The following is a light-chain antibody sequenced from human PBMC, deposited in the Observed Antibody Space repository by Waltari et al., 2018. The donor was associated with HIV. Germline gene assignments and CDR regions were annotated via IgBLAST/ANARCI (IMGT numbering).Light chain of an antibody. J-gene: IGLJ3*02. CDR1: ASNIGTFY. V-gene: IGLV1-51*01. CDR3: GTWDASLNLAGV. Sequence: QSALTQPPSVSAAPGQKVTISCSGSASNIGTFYVSWYQQFPGTPPQLIIFDNDQGHSGVPDRFPATKSGTSATLDITGLQTGDEADYYCGTWDASLNLAGVFGGGTRLTVL. CDR2: DND.